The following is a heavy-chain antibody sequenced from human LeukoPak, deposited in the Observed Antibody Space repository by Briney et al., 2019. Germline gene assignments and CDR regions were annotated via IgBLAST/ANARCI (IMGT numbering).Heavy chain of an antibody. CDR1: GYTFTSYD. D-gene: IGHD4-17*01. CDR2: MNPNSGNT. CDR3: ARDKGYYGDYAVGY. V-gene: IGHV1-8*01. J-gene: IGHJ4*02. Sequence: ASVKVSCKASGYTFTSYDINWVRQATGQGLEWMGWMNPNSGNTGYAQKFQGRVAMTTDTSTSTAYMELRSLRSDDTAVYYCARDKGYYGDYAVGYWGQGTLVTVSS.